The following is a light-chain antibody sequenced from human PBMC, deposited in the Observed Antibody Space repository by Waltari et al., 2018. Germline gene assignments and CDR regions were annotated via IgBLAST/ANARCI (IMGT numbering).Light chain of an antibody. CDR1: TRDVGGYNY. CDR3: CSYAGSYEV. J-gene: IGLJ3*02. V-gene: IGLV2-11*01. Sequence: QSALTPPRSVSGSPGPSVTTSRTGTTRDVGGYNYFPWYQQHPGKAPKLMIYDVSKRPSGVPDRFSGSKSGNTASLTISGLQAEDEADYYCCSYAGSYEVFGGGTKLTVL. CDR2: DVS.